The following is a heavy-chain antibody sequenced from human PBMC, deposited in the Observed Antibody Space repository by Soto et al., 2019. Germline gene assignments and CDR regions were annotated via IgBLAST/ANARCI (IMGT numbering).Heavy chain of an antibody. CDR1: GYTFSNYG. J-gene: IGHJ6*03. CDR3: ARDWYFYGSGSPNHMYV. CDR2: ISAHNGNS. Sequence: QVQLVQSGDEMRKPGASVKVSCQASGYTFSNYGITWVRQAPGQGLEWMGWISAHNGNSKYAQSLQGRLTLTTDTSTSTAYMELRSLRSDDTAVYYCARDWYFYGSGSPNHMYVWCKGTTVSVSS. V-gene: IGHV1-18*01. D-gene: IGHD3-10*01.